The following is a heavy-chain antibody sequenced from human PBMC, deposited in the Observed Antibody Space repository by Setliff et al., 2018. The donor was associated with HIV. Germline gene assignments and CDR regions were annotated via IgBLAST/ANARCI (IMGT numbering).Heavy chain of an antibody. Sequence: SETLSLTCSVSGGSISSGYYYWTWVRQPPGKGLEWIGNVYYSGTTYYNPSLKSRVTISVDTSKNQFSLKLGSVTAADTAVYFCARRFEQWLAFDYWGQGTLVTVSS. CDR1: GGSISSGYYY. D-gene: IGHD6-19*01. J-gene: IGHJ4*02. CDR3: ARRFEQWLAFDY. V-gene: IGHV4-39*01. CDR2: VYYSGTT.